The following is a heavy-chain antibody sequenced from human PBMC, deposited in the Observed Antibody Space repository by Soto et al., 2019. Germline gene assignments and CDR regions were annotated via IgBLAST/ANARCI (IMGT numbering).Heavy chain of an antibody. CDR2: IYYSGST. Sequence: QLQLQESGPGLVKPSETLSLTCTVSGGSISSSSYYWGWIRQPPGKGLEWIGSIYYSGSTYYNPSLKSRVTISVGPSTNQSSLQLSSVTAANTAVYYCARYFLTGYYSQRAFDYWGQGTLVTVSS. CDR3: ARYFLTGYYSQRAFDY. V-gene: IGHV4-39*01. CDR1: GGSISSSSYY. D-gene: IGHD3-9*01. J-gene: IGHJ4*02.